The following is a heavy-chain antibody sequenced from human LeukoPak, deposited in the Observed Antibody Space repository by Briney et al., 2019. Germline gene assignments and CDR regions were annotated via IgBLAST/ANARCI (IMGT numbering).Heavy chain of an antibody. CDR2: INHSGST. Sequence: SETLSLTCAVHGGSFSGYFWTWIRQPPGKGLEWIGEINHSGSTNYNPSLKSRVTISVDMSKNQFSLKLSSVTAADTAVYYCARDGSGTENDYWGQGTLVTVSS. V-gene: IGHV4-34*01. D-gene: IGHD3-10*01. J-gene: IGHJ4*02. CDR3: ARDGSGTENDY. CDR1: GGSFSGYF.